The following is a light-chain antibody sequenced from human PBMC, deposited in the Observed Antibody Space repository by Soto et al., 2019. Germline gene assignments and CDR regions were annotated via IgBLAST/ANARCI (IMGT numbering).Light chain of an antibody. Sequence: EIVLTQSPGTLSLSPGERATLSCRASQSVRSSHLAWYQLMPCQAPSLLIYGASSRATGIPDRFSGSGSGKDFTLTISSLQSGDFAVYYCQQYNRWPFTFGPGTKVDIK. CDR3: QQYNRWPFT. V-gene: IGKV3-20*01. CDR1: QSVRSSH. CDR2: GAS. J-gene: IGKJ3*01.